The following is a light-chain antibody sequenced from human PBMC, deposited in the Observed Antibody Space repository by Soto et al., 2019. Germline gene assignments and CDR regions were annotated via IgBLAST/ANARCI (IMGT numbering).Light chain of an antibody. V-gene: IGKV3-11*01. CDR1: QSVTSY. CDR3: QQRSNWPRT. Sequence: EIVLTQSPATLSLSPGERATLSCRASQSVTSYLAWYQQKPGQAPRLLIYDASNRATGIPARFSGSGSGTDFTLTISSLAPEDFAVYCCQQRSNWPRTFGAGSKVEIK. CDR2: DAS. J-gene: IGKJ1*01.